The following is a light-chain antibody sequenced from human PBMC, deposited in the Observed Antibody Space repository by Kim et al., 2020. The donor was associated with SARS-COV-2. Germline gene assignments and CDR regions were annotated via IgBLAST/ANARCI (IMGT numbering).Light chain of an antibody. Sequence: APGKTAIITCGGNGSGRKSGHWYQEKPGQAPVMVIYYNTDRPSGIPERVAGSNSGNTATLTINRVEAGDEAHYDCQVWDRSSDHVVFGGGTQLTVL. CDR1: GSGRKS. V-gene: IGLV3-21*04. J-gene: IGLJ2*01. CDR2: YNT. CDR3: QVWDRSSDHVV.